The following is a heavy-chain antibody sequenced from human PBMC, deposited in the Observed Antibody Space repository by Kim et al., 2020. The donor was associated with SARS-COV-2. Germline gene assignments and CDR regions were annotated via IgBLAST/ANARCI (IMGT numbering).Heavy chain of an antibody. D-gene: IGHD3-10*01. CDR3: ARDSRYYGSGSRGDDY. CDR2: IIPIFGTA. Sequence: SVKVSCKASGGTFSSYAISWVRQAPGQGLEWMGGIIPIFGTANYAQKFQGRVTITADESTSTAYMELSSLRSEDTAVYYCARDSRYYGSGSRGDDYWGQGTLVTVSS. CDR1: GGTFSSYA. V-gene: IGHV1-69*13. J-gene: IGHJ4*02.